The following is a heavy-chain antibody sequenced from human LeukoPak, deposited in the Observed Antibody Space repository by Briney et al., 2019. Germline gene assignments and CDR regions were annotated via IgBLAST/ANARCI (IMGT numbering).Heavy chain of an antibody. CDR1: GFTFDDYA. Sequence: GGSLRLSCAASGFTFDDYAMQWVRQTPGKGLEWVSGISWNSGSIGYADSVKGRFTISRGNAKNSLYLQMNSLRAEDTALYYCAKALYGSGSYSDYWGQGTLVTVSS. CDR3: AKALYGSGSYSDY. V-gene: IGHV3-9*01. D-gene: IGHD3-10*01. CDR2: ISWNSGSI. J-gene: IGHJ4*02.